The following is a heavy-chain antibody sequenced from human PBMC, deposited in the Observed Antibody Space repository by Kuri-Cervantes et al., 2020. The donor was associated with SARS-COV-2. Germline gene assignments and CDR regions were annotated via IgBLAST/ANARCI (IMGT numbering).Heavy chain of an antibody. V-gene: IGHV3-23*01. CDR2: IRGSGGST. CDR3: AKALPGVTIFGVVIMSEGENYYYGMDV. D-gene: IGHD3-3*01. Sequence: LSLTCAASGFTFSSYAMSWVRQAPGKGLEWVSAIRGSGGSTYYADSVRGRFTISRDNSKNTLYLQMNSLRAEDTAVYYCAKALPGVTIFGVVIMSEGENYYYGMDVWGQGTTVTVSS. J-gene: IGHJ6*02. CDR1: GFTFSSYA.